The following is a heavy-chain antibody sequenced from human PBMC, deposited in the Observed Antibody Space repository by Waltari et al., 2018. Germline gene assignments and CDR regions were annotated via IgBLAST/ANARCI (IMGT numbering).Heavy chain of an antibody. V-gene: IGHV1-69*02. D-gene: IGHD3-22*01. Sequence: QVQLVQSGAEVKKPGSSVKVSCKASGGTFSRYPISWVRQAPGQGLEWMGRIIPILGIANYAQKFQGRVTITADKSTSTAYMELSSLRSEDTAVYYCARGVGDSSGYYGNWGQGTLVTVSS. CDR3: ARGVGDSSGYYGN. CDR1: GGTFSRYP. CDR2: IIPILGIA. J-gene: IGHJ4*02.